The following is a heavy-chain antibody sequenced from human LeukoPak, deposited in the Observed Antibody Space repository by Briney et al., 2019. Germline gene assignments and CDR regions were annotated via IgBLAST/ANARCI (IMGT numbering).Heavy chain of an antibody. D-gene: IGHD2-15*01. CDR3: ASSSPRRYCSGGSCYSDFDY. J-gene: IGHJ4*02. CDR1: GYTFSSYG. CDR2: ISAYNGNT. Sequence: ASVKVSCKASGYTFSSYGISWVRQAPGEGLEWMGWISAYNGNTDYAQKVQGRVTMTTDTSTNTAYMELRSLRSDDTAVYYCASSSPRRYCSGGSCYSDFDYWGQGTLVTVSS. V-gene: IGHV1-18*01.